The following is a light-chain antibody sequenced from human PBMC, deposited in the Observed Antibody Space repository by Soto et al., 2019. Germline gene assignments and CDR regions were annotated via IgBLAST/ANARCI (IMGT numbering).Light chain of an antibody. Sequence: QSVLTQPPSVSAAPGQKVTISCSGNSSNIGKNYVCWYQQFPGTAPKLLIYDNNKRPSGIPDRFSGSKSGTSATLGITGLQTGDDAGYYCGTWSNSLSAAIFGGGTKLTVL. CDR2: DNN. J-gene: IGLJ2*01. V-gene: IGLV1-51*01. CDR1: SSNIGKNY. CDR3: GTWSNSLSAAI.